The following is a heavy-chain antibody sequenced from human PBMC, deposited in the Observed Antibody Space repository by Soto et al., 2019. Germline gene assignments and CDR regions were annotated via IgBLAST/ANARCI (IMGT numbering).Heavy chain of an antibody. V-gene: IGHV1-2*02. CDR2: INPNSGGT. CDR1: GYTFTGYY. Sequence: ASVKVSCKASGYTFTGYYMHWVRQAPGQGLEWMGWINPNSGGTNYAQKFQGRVTMTRDTSISTAYMELSRLRSDDTAVYYCARNHDYYDSSGYVDDAFDIWGQGTMVTV. CDR3: ARNHDYYDSSGYVDDAFDI. D-gene: IGHD3-22*01. J-gene: IGHJ3*02.